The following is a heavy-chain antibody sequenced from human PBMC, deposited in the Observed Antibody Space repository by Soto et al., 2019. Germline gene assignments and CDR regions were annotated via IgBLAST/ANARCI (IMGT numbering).Heavy chain of an antibody. CDR2: ISYDGSNK. J-gene: IGHJ3*02. CDR1: GFTFSRYG. Sequence: QVQLVESGGGVVQPGRSLRLSCAASGFTFSRYGMHWVRQAPGKGLEWVALISYDGSNKYYADSVKGRFTISRDNSKNRLYLEMSSLRAEDTALYYCAAKEWGFGRIEIWGQGRMVTVSS. CDR3: AAKEWGFGRIEI. V-gene: IGHV3-30*03. D-gene: IGHD3-10*01.